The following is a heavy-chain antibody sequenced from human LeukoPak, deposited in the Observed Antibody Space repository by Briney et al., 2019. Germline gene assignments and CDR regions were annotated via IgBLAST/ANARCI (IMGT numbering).Heavy chain of an antibody. J-gene: IGHJ4*02. Sequence: PGGSLRLSCAASGFTFSSYEMNWVRQAPGKGLEWVSYISRSGSTIYYADSVKGRFTISRDNAKNSLYLQMNSLRAEDTAVYYCARSYCSGGSCYYIDYWGQGTLVTVSS. CDR3: ARSYCSGGSCYYIDY. CDR1: GFTFSSYE. V-gene: IGHV3-48*03. D-gene: IGHD2-15*01. CDR2: ISRSGSTI.